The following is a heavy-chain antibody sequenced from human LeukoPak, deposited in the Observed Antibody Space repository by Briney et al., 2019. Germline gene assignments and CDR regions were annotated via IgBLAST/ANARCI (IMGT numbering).Heavy chain of an antibody. D-gene: IGHD6-19*01. CDR1: GFTFSSYG. V-gene: IGHV3-23*01. J-gene: IGHJ4*02. CDR3: AKFRSGWYPTPFDY. CDR2: ISGSGGST. Sequence: GGSLRLSCAASGFTFSSYGMSWVRQAPGKGLEWVSVISGSGGSTYYADSVKGRFTISRDNSKNTLYLQMNSLRAEDTAVYYYAKFRSGWYPTPFDYWGQGTLVTVSS.